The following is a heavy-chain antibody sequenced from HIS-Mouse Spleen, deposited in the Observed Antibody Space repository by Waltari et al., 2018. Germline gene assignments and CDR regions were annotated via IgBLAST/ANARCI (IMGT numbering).Heavy chain of an antibody. CDR2: IYHSGVT. CDR1: GYSISSGYY. Sequence: QVQLQESGPGLVKPSETLSLTCTVSGYSISSGYYWGWIRQPPGKGLEWIGSIYHSGVTYYNPSLKSRVTISVDTSKNQFSLKLSSVTAADTAVYYCARARRGSYFDYWGQGTLVTVSS. CDR3: ARARRGSYFDY. V-gene: IGHV4-38-2*02. J-gene: IGHJ4*02. D-gene: IGHD3-16*01.